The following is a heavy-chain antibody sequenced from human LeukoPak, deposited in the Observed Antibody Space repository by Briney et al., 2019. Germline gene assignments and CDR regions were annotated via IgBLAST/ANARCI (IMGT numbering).Heavy chain of an antibody. Sequence: SETLSLTCTVSGVSISSSSYYWGWIRQPPGKGLEWIGSIYYSGSTYYNPSLKSRVTISVDTSKNQFSLKLSSVTAADTAVYYCARRTKPPQMATITLFDYWGQGTLVTVSS. J-gene: IGHJ4*02. CDR2: IYYSGST. CDR3: ARRTKPPQMATITLFDY. D-gene: IGHD5-24*01. V-gene: IGHV4-39*01. CDR1: GVSISSSSYY.